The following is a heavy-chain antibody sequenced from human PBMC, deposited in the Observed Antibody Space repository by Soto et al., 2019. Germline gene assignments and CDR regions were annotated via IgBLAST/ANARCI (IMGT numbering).Heavy chain of an antibody. V-gene: IGHV3-30*18. CDR1: GFTFSSYG. D-gene: IGHD3-16*02. Sequence: VGSLRLSCAASGFTFSSYGMHWVRHSPGKGLEWVALLSSDGSSRFYADSVKGRFTISRDNSENTLYLQMNSLRNDDTAVYYCAKERNSFRYDSFVHGAQGNRVTV. CDR2: LSSDGSSR. J-gene: IGHJ4*02. CDR3: AKERNSFRYDSFVH.